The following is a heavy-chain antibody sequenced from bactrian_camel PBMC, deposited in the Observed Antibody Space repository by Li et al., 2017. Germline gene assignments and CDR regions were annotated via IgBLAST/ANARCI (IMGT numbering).Heavy chain of an antibody. CDR3: AADRALTVCSGDWAY. D-gene: IGHD2*01. J-gene: IGHJ4*01. Sequence: HVQLVESGGGSVQAGGSLGLSCTTSGFLFGDADMAWYRQAPGHECELVSSISGDGDTYYADSVKDRFTMTRDNDKRTVDLQMSSLKPEDTAMYYCAADRALTVCSGDWAYWGQGTQVTVS. V-gene: IGHV3S53*01. CDR2: ISGDGDT. CDR1: GFLFGDAD.